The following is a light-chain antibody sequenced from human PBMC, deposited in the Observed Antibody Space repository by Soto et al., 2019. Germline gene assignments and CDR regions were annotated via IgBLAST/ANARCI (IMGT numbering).Light chain of an antibody. V-gene: IGKV1-9*01. CDR1: QGISSY. CDR3: QQLNS. J-gene: IGKJ4*01. CDR2: AAS. Sequence: DIQLTQSPSFLSASVGDRVTITCRASQGISSYLAWYQQKPGKAPKLLIYAASTLQSGGPSRFSGSGSGTEFTLTISSLQPEDFATYYCQQLNSFGGGPKVEIK.